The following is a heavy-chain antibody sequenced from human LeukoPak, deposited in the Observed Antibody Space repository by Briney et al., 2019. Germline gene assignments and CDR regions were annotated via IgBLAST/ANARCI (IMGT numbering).Heavy chain of an antibody. D-gene: IGHD1-26*01. CDR1: GGSISSGDYY. CDR2: IYYSGST. CDR3: ARDGSGSYAFDI. Sequence: PSETLSLTCTVSGGSISSGDYYWSWIRQPPGKGLEWIGYIYYSGSTYYNPSLKSRVTTSVDTSKNQFSLKLSSVTAADTAVYYCARDGSGSYAFDIWGQGTMVTVSS. J-gene: IGHJ3*02. V-gene: IGHV4-30-4*01.